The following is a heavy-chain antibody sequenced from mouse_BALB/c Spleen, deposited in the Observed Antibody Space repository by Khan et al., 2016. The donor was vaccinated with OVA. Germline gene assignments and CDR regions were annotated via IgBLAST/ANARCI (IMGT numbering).Heavy chain of an antibody. J-gene: IGHJ2*01. CDR2: INPSSGYT. V-gene: IGHV1-7*01. CDR1: GYTFTSYW. Sequence: VQLQESGAELAKPGASVKLSCKASGYTFTSYWMHWVKQRPGQGLEWIGYINPSSGYTEYNQNFKDKATLTADKSSSTAYMQLSSLTSEDSAVYYCERDRVDYWSEGTTHTVSS. CDR3: ERDRVDY.